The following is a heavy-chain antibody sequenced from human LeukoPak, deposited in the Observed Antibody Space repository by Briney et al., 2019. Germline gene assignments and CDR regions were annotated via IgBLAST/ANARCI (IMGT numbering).Heavy chain of an antibody. Sequence: SETLSLTCTVSGGSISSDYWSWIRQPPGKGLEWIGYIYYSGSTNYNPSLKSRVTISVDTSKNQFSLKLSSVTAADTAVYYCARIVAVRGYSGYDSYYFDYWGQGTLVTVSS. V-gene: IGHV4-59*08. CDR2: IYYSGST. CDR3: ARIVAVRGYSGYDSYYFDY. J-gene: IGHJ4*02. CDR1: GGSISSDY. D-gene: IGHD5-12*01.